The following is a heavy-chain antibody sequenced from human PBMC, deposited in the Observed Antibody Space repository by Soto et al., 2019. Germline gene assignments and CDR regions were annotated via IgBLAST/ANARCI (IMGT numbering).Heavy chain of an antibody. V-gene: IGHV4-59*01. CDR3: GSVRPSGYVLS. CDR1: GGSLSSYY. Sequence: SETLSPPFTVSGGSLSSYYWTWIRQSPGKGLEWIGYVYFSGNANYNPSLKSRVTISIDTSKNQFSLSLASVTAADTAFYYCGSVRPSGYVLSWGQGTLVTVSS. J-gene: IGHJ5*02. CDR2: VYFSGNA. D-gene: IGHD6-25*01.